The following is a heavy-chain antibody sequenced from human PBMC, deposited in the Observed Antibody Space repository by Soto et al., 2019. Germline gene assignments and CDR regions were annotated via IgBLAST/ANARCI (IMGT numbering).Heavy chain of an antibody. J-gene: IGHJ5*02. V-gene: IGHV4-34*01. CDR2: INHSGST. CDR3: ARGGKAAAGRPLRGSAP. CDR1: GGSFSGYY. Sequence: PSETLSLTCAVYGGSFSGYYWSWIRQPPGKGLEWIGEINHSGSTNYNPSLKSRVTISVDTSKNQFYLKLNSVTAADTAVYYCARGGKAAAGRPLRGSAPWGQGTSVPVSS. D-gene: IGHD6-13*01.